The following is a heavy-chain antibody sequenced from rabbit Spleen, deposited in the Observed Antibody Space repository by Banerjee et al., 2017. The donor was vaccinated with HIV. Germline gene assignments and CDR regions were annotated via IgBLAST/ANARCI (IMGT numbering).Heavy chain of an antibody. D-gene: IGHD4-1*01. Sequence: QQQVVESGGGLVKPGASLTLSCKASGLDFSVGDVMCWVRQAPGKGLEWIGCINIITNRAVYANWASGRFTFSKTSSTTVTLQMTSLTAADTATYFCARDLAGIIGWNFGLWGPGPLVTVS. CDR2: INIITNRA. CDR1: GLDFSVGDV. V-gene: IGHV1S45*01. J-gene: IGHJ4*01. CDR3: ARDLAGIIGWNFGL.